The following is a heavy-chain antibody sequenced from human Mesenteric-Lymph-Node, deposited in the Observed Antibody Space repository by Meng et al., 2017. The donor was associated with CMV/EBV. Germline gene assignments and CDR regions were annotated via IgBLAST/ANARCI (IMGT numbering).Heavy chain of an antibody. V-gene: IGHV3-73*01. CDR1: GLTVSGSA. D-gene: IGHD4-17*01. CDR3: TTYTMTSEGGVNDY. Sequence: GGSLKISCAASGLTVSGSAMHWVRQASGKGLEWVDRIRSRGYNYATAYAASVKGRFTISRDDSKNTAYLQMNSLKIEDTALYYCTTYTMTSEGGVNDYWGQGTLVTVSS. CDR2: IRSRGYNYAT. J-gene: IGHJ4*02.